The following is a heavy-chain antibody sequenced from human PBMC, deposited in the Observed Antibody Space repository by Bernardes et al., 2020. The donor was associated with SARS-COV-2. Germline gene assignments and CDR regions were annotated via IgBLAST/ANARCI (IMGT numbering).Heavy chain of an antibody. V-gene: IGHV4-39*07. Sequence: SETLSLTCTVSGGSISSSSYYWGWIRQPPGKGLEWIGSIYYSGSTYYNPSLKSRVTISVDTSKNQFSLKLSSVTAADTAVYYCARDRASSYDFWSGYLYYFDYWGQGTLVTVSS. D-gene: IGHD3-3*01. CDR2: IYYSGST. J-gene: IGHJ4*02. CDR1: GGSISSSSYY. CDR3: ARDRASSYDFWSGYLYYFDY.